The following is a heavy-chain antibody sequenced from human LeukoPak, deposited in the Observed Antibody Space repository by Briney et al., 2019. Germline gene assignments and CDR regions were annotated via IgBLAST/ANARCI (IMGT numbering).Heavy chain of an antibody. Sequence: PSETLSLTCAVYGGSFSGYYWSWIRQPPGKGLEWIGEINHSGSTNYNPSLKSRVTISVDTSKNQFSLKLSSVTAADTAVYYCARGRYCTSTSCYTVWSVNYYYYVDVWGKGTTVTVSS. J-gene: IGHJ6*03. V-gene: IGHV4-34*01. CDR2: INHSGST. D-gene: IGHD2-2*02. CDR1: GGSFSGYY. CDR3: ARGRYCTSTSCYTVWSVNYYYYVDV.